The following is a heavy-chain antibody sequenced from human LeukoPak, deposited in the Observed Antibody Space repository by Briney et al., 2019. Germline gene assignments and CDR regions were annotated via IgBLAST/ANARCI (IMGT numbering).Heavy chain of an antibody. CDR1: GFTFRSYN. Sequence: GGSLRLSCAASGFTFRSYNMNWVRQAPGKGLEWVSYITGGSTTIYYADSVKGRFTISRDNAKNSLYLQMNSLRAEDTAVYYCARVRSDGSGSYVADYWGQGTLVTVSS. J-gene: IGHJ4*02. CDR2: ITGGSTTI. V-gene: IGHV3-48*01. D-gene: IGHD3-10*01. CDR3: ARVRSDGSGSYVADY.